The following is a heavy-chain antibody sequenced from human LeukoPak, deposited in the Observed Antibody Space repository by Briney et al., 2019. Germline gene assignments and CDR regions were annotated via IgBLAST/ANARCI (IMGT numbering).Heavy chain of an antibody. D-gene: IGHD2-2*02. CDR2: ISSGSSYI. Sequence: GGSLRLSCAGSGFSFSSYSMSWVRQAPGKGLEWVSSISSGSSYIYYADSVKGRFTISRDNAKNLLYLQMNSLRPEDTAVYYCARDWYCSSSICYTDRNWFDPWGQGTLVTVSS. V-gene: IGHV3-21*03. CDR1: GFSFSSYS. J-gene: IGHJ5*02. CDR3: ARDWYCSSSICYTDRNWFDP.